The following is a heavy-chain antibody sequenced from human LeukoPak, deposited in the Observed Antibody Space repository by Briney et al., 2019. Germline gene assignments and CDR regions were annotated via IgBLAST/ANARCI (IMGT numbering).Heavy chain of an antibody. CDR2: ISWNSGNK. V-gene: IGHV3-9*01. Sequence: PGGSLRLSCAPSGFMFNDYALHWVRQAPGKGLEWVSSISWNSGNKYYVDSVKGRFTISRDNAKNSLSLQMNSLKPEDTALYYCAKGPGLGAGKRYLDLWGRGTLVIVSS. CDR1: GFMFNDYA. CDR3: AKGPGLGAGKRYLDL. J-gene: IGHJ2*01. D-gene: IGHD6-13*01.